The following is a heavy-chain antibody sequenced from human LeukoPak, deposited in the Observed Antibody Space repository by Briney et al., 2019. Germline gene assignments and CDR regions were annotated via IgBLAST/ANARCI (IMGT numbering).Heavy chain of an antibody. V-gene: IGHV5-51*01. CDR1: GYSFTSYW. J-gene: IGHJ4*02. Sequence: GESLKISCKGSGYSFTSYWIGWVRQMPGKGLEWMGIIYPGDSDTRYSPSFQGQVTISADKSISTAYLQWSSLKASDTAMYYCARHRNVLQWFGELNLYYFDYWGQGTLVTVSS. CDR2: IYPGDSDT. CDR3: ARHRNVLQWFGELNLYYFDY. D-gene: IGHD3-10*01.